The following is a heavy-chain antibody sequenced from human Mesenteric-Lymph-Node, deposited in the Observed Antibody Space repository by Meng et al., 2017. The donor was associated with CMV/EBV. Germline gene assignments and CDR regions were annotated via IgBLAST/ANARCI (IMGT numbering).Heavy chain of an antibody. J-gene: IGHJ6*02. Sequence: GESLKISCAASGFTFSSYWMHWVRQAPGKGLVWVSRINSDGSSTSYADSVKGRFTISRDNAKNSLYLQMNSLRAEDTAVYYCARVIAARPGYYYYGMDVWGQGTTVTSP. CDR3: ARVIAARPGYYYYGMDV. CDR1: GFTFSSYW. V-gene: IGHV3-74*01. CDR2: INSDGSST. D-gene: IGHD6-6*01.